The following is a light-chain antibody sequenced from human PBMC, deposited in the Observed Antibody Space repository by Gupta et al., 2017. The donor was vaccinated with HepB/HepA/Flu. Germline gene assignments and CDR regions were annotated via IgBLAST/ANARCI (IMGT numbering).Light chain of an antibody. CDR2: GAS. CDR1: QTVSNSY. J-gene: IGKJ4*01. Sequence: ELVLTQSPGTLSLSPGERATLSCRASQTVSNSYVAWYQQAPGQAPRLLISGASSRATGIPDRFSGSGPGTDFTLTISRLEPEDFAMYYCQQYGSSPLTFGGGIKVEI. V-gene: IGKV3-20*01. CDR3: QQYGSSPLT.